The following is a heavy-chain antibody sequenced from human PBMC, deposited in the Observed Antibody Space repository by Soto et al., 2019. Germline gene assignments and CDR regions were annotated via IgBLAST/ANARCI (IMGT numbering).Heavy chain of an antibody. CDR3: ARAHYGDYGYGMDV. Sequence: QLQLQESGSGLVKPSQTLSLTCAVSGGSISSGGYSWSWIRQPPGKGLEWIGYIYHGGYTYYNPSLKSRVTISVDRSKNQFSLKLSCVTAADTAVYYCARAHYGDYGYGMDVWGQGTTVTVSS. J-gene: IGHJ6*02. CDR2: IYHGGYT. V-gene: IGHV4-30-2*01. D-gene: IGHD4-17*01. CDR1: GGSISSGGYS.